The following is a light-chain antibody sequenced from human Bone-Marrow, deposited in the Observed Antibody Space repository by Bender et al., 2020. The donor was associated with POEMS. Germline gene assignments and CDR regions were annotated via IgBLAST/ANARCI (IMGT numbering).Light chain of an antibody. J-gene: IGLJ2*01. CDR2: QDT. V-gene: IGLV3-1*01. Sequence: SYEVTQPPSVSVSPGQTASITCSGDDLGDKYVAWYQQKPGQSPVLVIYQDTKRPSGIPARLSGSNSGNTATLTISGTQAMDEADYYCQAWDTYSVIFGGGTKLTVL. CDR1: DLGDKY. CDR3: QAWDTYSVI.